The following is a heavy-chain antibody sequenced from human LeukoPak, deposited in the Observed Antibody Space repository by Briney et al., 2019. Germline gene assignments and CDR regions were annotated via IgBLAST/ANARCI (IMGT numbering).Heavy chain of an antibody. CDR3: AADGDQYYFDY. V-gene: IGHV1-58*01. J-gene: IGHJ4*02. Sequence: WIGWIVVGSGNTNYAQKFQERVTITRDMSTSTAYMELSSLRSEDTAVYYCAADGDQYYFDYWGQGTLVTVSS. CDR2: IVVGSGNT. D-gene: IGHD2-21*02.